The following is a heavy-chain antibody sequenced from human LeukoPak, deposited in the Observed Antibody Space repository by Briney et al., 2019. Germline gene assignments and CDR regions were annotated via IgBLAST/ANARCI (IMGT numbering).Heavy chain of an antibody. J-gene: IGHJ4*02. Sequence: GGPLTLSCAASGFTCCSYGMQWVRQAPGKGGEGGAGISYDGSNKSYAYSVNGRFPISRDNSKNTLYLQMNSLRAEDTAVYYCAKDPSDYGDYYPDYWGQGTLVTVSS. CDR1: GFTCCSYG. D-gene: IGHD4-17*01. V-gene: IGHV3-30*18. CDR3: AKDPSDYGDYYPDY. CDR2: ISYDGSNK.